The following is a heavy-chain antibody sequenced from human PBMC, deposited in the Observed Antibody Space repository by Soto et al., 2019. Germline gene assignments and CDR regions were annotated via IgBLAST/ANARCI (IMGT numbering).Heavy chain of an antibody. CDR2: IGAYNGNT. J-gene: IGHJ4*02. V-gene: IGHV1-18*04. CDR1: GYTFTSYG. D-gene: IGHD3-22*01. Sequence: QVQLVQSGAEVKKPGASVKVSCKASGYTFTSYGISWVRQAPGQGLEWMGWIGAYNGNTNYAQKLQGRVTMTTDTSTSTAYMELRSLRSDDTAVYYCAREKRYAGYYDSSGYIDYWGQGTLVTVSS. CDR3: AREKRYAGYYDSSGYIDY.